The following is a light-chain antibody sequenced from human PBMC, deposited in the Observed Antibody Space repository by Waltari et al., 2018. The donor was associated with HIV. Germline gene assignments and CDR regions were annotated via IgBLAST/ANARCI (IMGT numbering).Light chain of an antibody. CDR1: SNDVGCFNY. CDR2: DVS. Sequence: HSVLTQPASMYGSLGQSITISCLGSSNDVGCFNYVPWYQQSPDKAPRLVIYDVSNRPSGVSGRFSGSKSGSAASLTISGLQPEDEADYYCCSYSSSGTVLFGGGTRLTVL. CDR3: CSYSSSGTVL. V-gene: IGLV2-14*03. J-gene: IGLJ2*01.